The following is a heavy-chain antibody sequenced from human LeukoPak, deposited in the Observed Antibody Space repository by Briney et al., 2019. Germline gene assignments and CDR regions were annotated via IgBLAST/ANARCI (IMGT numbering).Heavy chain of an antibody. CDR3: ARGGGYWYYYYMDV. J-gene: IGHJ6*03. V-gene: IGHV4-34*01. CDR2: INHSGST. D-gene: IGHD3-22*01. CDR1: GGSFSGYY. Sequence: SETLSLTCAGYGGSFSGYYWSWIRQPPGKGLEWIGEINHSGSTNYNPSLKSRVTISVDTSKNQFSLKLSSVTAADTAVYYCARGGGYWYYYYMDVWGKGTTVTISS.